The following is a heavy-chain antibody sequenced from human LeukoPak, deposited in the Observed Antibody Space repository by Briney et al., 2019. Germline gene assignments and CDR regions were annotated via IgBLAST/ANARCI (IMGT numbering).Heavy chain of an antibody. CDR1: GGSISSHY. CDR3: ARVGYDFWSGYLYYFNY. CDR2: IYYSGST. D-gene: IGHD3-3*01. J-gene: IGHJ4*02. Sequence: SETLSLTCTVSGGSISSHYWSWIRQPPGKGLEWIGYIYYSGSTNYNPSLKRRVTISVDTSKNQFSLKLSSVAAADTAVYYCARVGYDFWSGYLYYFNYWGQGTLVTVSS. V-gene: IGHV4-59*11.